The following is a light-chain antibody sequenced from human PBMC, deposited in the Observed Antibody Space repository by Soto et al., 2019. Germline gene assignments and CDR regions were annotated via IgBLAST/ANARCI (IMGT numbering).Light chain of an antibody. CDR3: QQYIAWPT. CDR2: DAS. J-gene: IGKJ1*01. V-gene: IGKV3-15*01. Sequence: EIVMTQSPATLSVSPGETATLSCRASQSVSSRLAWYQQKPGQPPRLLIHDASTRATGIPDRFSGSGSGTEFTLTSSSLQYEAFHVYYCQQYIAWPTFGRGTKVELK. CDR1: QSVSSR.